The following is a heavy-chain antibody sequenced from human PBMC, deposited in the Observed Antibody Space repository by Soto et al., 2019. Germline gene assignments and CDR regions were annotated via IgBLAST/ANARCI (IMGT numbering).Heavy chain of an antibody. Sequence: EVQLVESGGGLVQPGGSLRLSCAASGFTFSSYWMHWVRQAPGKGLVWVSRINSDGSSTSYADSVKGRFTISRDNAKNTLYLQMNSLRAEDKAVYYCARGEVLYYYYYGMDVWGQGTTVTVSS. J-gene: IGHJ6*02. CDR1: GFTFSSYW. CDR2: INSDGSST. D-gene: IGHD1-26*01. V-gene: IGHV3-74*01. CDR3: ARGEVLYYYYYGMDV.